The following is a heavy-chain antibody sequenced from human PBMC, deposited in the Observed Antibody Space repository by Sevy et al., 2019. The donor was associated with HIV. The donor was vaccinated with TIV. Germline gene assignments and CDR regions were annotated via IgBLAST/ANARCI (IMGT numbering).Heavy chain of an antibody. CDR2: ISYDGSNK. J-gene: IGHJ5*02. D-gene: IGHD6-13*01. V-gene: IGHV3-30*04. Sequence: GGSLRLSCAASGFTFSNYAMHWVRQAPGKGLEWVAVISYDGSNKYYADSVKGRSTISRDNSKNTLFLQMKSLRAEDTARYYCAREAAEGPYSSSWYSNWFDPWGQGTLVTVSS. CDR3: AREAAEGPYSSSWYSNWFDP. CDR1: GFTFSNYA.